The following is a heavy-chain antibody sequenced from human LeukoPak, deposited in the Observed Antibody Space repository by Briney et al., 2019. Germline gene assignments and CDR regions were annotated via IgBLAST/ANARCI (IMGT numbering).Heavy chain of an antibody. CDR2: IRSKPYGGTT. Sequence: GGSLRLSWTTSGXTFGEYAVSWVRQAPGKGLEWVGFIRSKPYGGTTEYAASVKGRFTISRDDSKSIAYLQMNSLKTEDTAVYYCTTGIKTADHWGQGTLVTVSS. CDR3: TTGIKTADH. V-gene: IGHV3-49*04. CDR1: GXTFGEYA. D-gene: IGHD2-15*01. J-gene: IGHJ4*02.